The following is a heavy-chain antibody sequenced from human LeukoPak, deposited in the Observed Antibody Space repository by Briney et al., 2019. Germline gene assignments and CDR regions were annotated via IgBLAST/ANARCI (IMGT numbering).Heavy chain of an antibody. J-gene: IGHJ4*02. V-gene: IGHV4-59*01. CDR1: GGSISSYY. Sequence: SETLSLTCTVSGGSISSYYWRWIRQPPGKGLEWIGYIYYSGSTNYNPSLKSRVTISVDTSKNQCSLKLSSVTAADTAVYYCARVQQWLVIDYWGQGTLVTVSS. CDR3: ARVQQWLVIDY. CDR2: IYYSGST. D-gene: IGHD6-19*01.